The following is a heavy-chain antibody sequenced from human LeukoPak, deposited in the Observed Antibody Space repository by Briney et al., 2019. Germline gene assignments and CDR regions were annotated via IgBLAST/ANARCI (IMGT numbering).Heavy chain of an antibody. CDR1: GYTFTSYY. J-gene: IGHJ5*02. CDR2: INPNSGGT. D-gene: IGHD6-6*01. Sequence: ASVKVSCKASGYTFTSYYMHWVRQAPGQGLEWMGWINPNSGGTNYAQKFQGRVTMTRDTSISTAYMELSRLRSDDTAVYYCAREDSSSSRGHRWFDPWGQGTLVTVSS. CDR3: AREDSSSSRGHRWFDP. V-gene: IGHV1-2*02.